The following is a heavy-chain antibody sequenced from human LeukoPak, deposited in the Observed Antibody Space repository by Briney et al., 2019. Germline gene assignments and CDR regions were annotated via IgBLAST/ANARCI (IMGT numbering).Heavy chain of an antibody. D-gene: IGHD3-22*01. CDR2: ISAYNGNT. CDR1: GYTFTSYG. V-gene: IGHV1-18*01. CDR3: ARSYYYDGSGYYWAFDY. J-gene: IGHJ4*02. Sequence: ASVKVSCKASGYTFTSYGISWVRQAPGQGLEWMGWISAYNGNTNYAQKLQGRVTMTTDTSTSTAYMELRSLRSDDTAVYYCARSYYYDGSGYYWAFDYWGQGTLVTVSS.